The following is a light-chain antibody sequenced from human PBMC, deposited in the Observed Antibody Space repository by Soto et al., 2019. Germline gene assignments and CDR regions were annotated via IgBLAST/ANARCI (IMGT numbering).Light chain of an antibody. J-gene: IGLJ1*01. CDR2: EGN. V-gene: IGLV2-14*02. CDR1: SSDVGNYNL. CDR3: SSFAGSYSPYV. Sequence: QSVLTQPASVSGSPGQSITVFCTGTSSDVGNYNLVSWYQHHPGEAPQLIVYEGNKRPSGVSNRFSGFKSGNTASLTISGLQAEDEADYFCSSFAGSYSPYVFGTGTKLTVL.